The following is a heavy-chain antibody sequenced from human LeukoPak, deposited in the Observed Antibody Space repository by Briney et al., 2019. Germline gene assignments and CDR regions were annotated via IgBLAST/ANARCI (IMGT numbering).Heavy chain of an antibody. CDR1: GGSFSGYY. V-gene: IGHV4-34*01. J-gene: IGHJ6*02. CDR3: ARGRKYYYYGMDV. CDR2: INYSGST. Sequence: SETLSLTCAVYGGSFSGYYWSWIRQPPGKGLEWIGEINYSGSTNYNPSLKSRVTISEDTSKNQLSLKLSSVTAADTAVYYCARGRKYYYYGMDVWGQGTTVTVSS.